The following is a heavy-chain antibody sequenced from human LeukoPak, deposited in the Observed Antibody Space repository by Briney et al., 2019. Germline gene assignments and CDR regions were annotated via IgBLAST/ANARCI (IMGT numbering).Heavy chain of an antibody. CDR1: GFTFDDYA. J-gene: IGHJ6*02. Sequence: GGSLRLSCAASGFTFDDYAMHWVRQAPGKGLEWVSGISWNSGSIGYADSVKGRFTISRDNAKNSLYLQVNSLRAEDTALYYCAKDIVGQYYYDSSGYSGGMDVWGQGTTVTVSS. V-gene: IGHV3-9*01. CDR3: AKDIVGQYYYDSSGYSGGMDV. CDR2: ISWNSGSI. D-gene: IGHD3-22*01.